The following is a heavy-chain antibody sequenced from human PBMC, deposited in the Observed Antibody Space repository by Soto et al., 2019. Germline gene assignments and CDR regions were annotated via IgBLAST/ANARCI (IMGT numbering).Heavy chain of an antibody. CDR1: GYSFTSYW. D-gene: IGHD3-22*01. J-gene: IGHJ3*02. CDR2: IYPGDSDT. CDR3: ASADSSGYYNAFDI. V-gene: IGHV5-51*01. Sequence: GDSVKISFEGSGYSFTSYWIGWVRQMPGKGLEWMGIIYPGDSDTRYSPSFQGQVTISADKSISTAYLQWSSLKASDTAMYYCASADSSGYYNAFDIWGQGTMVTVSS.